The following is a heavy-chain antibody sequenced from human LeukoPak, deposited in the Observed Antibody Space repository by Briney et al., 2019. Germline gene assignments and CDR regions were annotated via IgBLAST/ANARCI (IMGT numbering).Heavy chain of an antibody. Sequence: GESLKISFKGYGYSFPSYWIGWVRPLPGKGLEWMGIIHPGHSDTRYSPSFQGQVTVSAGTSLNTAYLQWRSLKASGTAMYYCARRKISKELDYWGQGTLVTVSS. CDR2: IHPGHSDT. D-gene: IGHD2-2*01. J-gene: IGHJ4*02. CDR1: GYSFPSYW. CDR3: ARRKISKELDY. V-gene: IGHV5-51*01.